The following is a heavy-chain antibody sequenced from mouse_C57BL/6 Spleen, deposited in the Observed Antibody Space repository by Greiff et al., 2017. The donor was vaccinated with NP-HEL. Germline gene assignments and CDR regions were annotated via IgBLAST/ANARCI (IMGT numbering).Heavy chain of an antibody. CDR2: INPYNGDT. Sequence: EVKLQESGPELVKPGDSVKISCKASGYSFTGYFMNWVMQSHGKSLEWIGRINPYNGDTFYNQKFKGKATLTVDKSSSTAHMELRSLTSEDSAVYYCARGSTMVTTDWYFDVWGTGTTVTVSS. CDR1: GYSFTGYF. D-gene: IGHD2-2*01. CDR3: ARGSTMVTTDWYFDV. J-gene: IGHJ1*03. V-gene: IGHV1-20*01.